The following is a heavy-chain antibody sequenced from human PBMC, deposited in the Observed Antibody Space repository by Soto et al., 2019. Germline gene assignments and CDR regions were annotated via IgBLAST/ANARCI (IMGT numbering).Heavy chain of an antibody. J-gene: IGHJ6*02. D-gene: IGHD4-4*01. V-gene: IGHV3-23*01. CDR3: ATDLKTVTTDDYYYYGMDV. CDR1: GFTFSSYA. CDR2: ISGSGGST. Sequence: GGSLRLSCAASGFTFSSYAMSWVRQSPGKGLEWVSAISGSGGSTYYADSVKGRFTISRDNSKNTLYLQMNSLRAEDTAVYYCATDLKTVTTDDYYYYGMDVWGQGTTVTVSS.